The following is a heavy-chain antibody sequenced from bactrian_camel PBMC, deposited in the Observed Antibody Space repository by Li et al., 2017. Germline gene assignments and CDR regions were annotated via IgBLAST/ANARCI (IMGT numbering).Heavy chain of an antibody. CDR3: AAGPDVGREKHLTADQVLSIRRNNF. D-gene: IGHD3*01. Sequence: HVQLVESGGGSVQPGGSLRLSCAASGFTFSTYYMSWVRQAPGKGLEWVSSIYTGGGSTYYADSVKGRFTISRNVLPERLSLQMTRLKAEDTAMYYCAAGPDVGREKHLTADQVLSIRRNNFWGQGTQVTVS. V-gene: IGHV3-2*01. J-gene: IGHJ4*01. CDR2: IYTGGGST. CDR1: GFTFSTYY.